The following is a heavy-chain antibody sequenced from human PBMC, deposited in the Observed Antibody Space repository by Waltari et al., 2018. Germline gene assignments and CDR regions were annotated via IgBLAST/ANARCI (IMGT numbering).Heavy chain of an antibody. CDR3: ARGPPRGRVYFQH. D-gene: IGHD2-15*01. CDR2: INHSRST. J-gene: IGHJ1*01. Sequence: QVQLQQWGAGLLKPSETLSLTCAVYGGSFSGYYWSWIRQPPGKGLEWIGEINHSRSTNYNPSLKSRVTISVDTSKNQFSLKLSSVTAADTAVYYCARGPPRGRVYFQHWGQGTLVTVSS. V-gene: IGHV4-34*01. CDR1: GGSFSGYY.